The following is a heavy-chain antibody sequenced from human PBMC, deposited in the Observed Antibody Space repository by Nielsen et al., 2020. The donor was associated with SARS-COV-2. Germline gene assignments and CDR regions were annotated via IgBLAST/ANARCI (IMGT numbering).Heavy chain of an antibody. CDR3: ARDLRVGVGAWFDP. J-gene: IGHJ5*02. CDR1: GFTFSSYG. D-gene: IGHD3-16*01. V-gene: IGHV3-30*03. Sequence: GESLKISCAASGFTFSSYGMHWVRQAPGKGLEWVAVISYDGSNKYYADSVKGRFTISRDNSKNTLYLQMNSLRAEDTAVYYCARDLRVGVGAWFDPWGQGTLVTVSS. CDR2: ISYDGSNK.